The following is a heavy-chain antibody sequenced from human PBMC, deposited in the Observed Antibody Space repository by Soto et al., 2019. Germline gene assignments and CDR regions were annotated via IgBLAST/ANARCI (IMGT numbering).Heavy chain of an antibody. V-gene: IGHV3-23*01. J-gene: IGHJ4*02. D-gene: IGHD3-3*01. CDR1: GFTSSSYG. Sequence: WGSLRLSCAASGFTSSSYGMSCVRQAPGKGLEWVSAISGSGGSTYYADSVKGRFTISRDNSKNTLYLQMNSLRAEDTAVYYCAKEGGTAYDFWSGYPTDIFDYWGQGTLVTVSS. CDR2: ISGSGGST. CDR3: AKEGGTAYDFWSGYPTDIFDY.